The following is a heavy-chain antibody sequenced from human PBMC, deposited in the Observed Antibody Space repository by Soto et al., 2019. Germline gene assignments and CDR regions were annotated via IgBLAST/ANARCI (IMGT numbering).Heavy chain of an antibody. CDR2: ISVYNGNT. Sequence: ASVKVSCKASGYTFTSSGIRWVRQAPGQGLEWMGWISVYNGNTNYAQKLQGRVSMTTDTSTSTAYMELRNLRSDDTAVYYCARGVVVPAATGKTWFDPWGQGTLVTVSS. J-gene: IGHJ5*02. CDR1: GYTFTSSG. CDR3: ARGVVVPAATGKTWFDP. V-gene: IGHV1-18*01. D-gene: IGHD2-2*01.